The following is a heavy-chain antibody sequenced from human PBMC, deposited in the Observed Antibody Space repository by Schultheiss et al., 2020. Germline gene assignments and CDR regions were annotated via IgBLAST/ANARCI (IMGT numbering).Heavy chain of an antibody. V-gene: IGHV2-5*08. CDR2: IYWDDDK. D-gene: IGHD5-18*01. J-gene: IGHJ4*02. Sequence: SWIRQAPGKALEWLALIYWDDDKRYSPSLKSRLTITKDTSKNQVVLTITNMDPVDTATYYCAHTPDVDTAMVYFDYWGQGTLVTVSS. CDR3: AHTPDVDTAMVYFDY.